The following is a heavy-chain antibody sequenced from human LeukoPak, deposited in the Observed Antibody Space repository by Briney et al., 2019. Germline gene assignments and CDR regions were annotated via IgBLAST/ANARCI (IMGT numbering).Heavy chain of an antibody. CDR2: IYESGST. V-gene: IGHV4-59*01. CDR3: ARGLRMAMTGVIWDS. CDR1: GGSMNLFY. D-gene: IGHD6-19*01. Sequence: SETLSLTCTVSGGSMNLFYWSWIRQPPGKGLEWLGYIYESGSTDYHPSLKSRIAMSLDTSKNQYSLEVSSMTAADTAVYYCARGLRMAMTGVIWDSWGQGTPVTVSS. J-gene: IGHJ4*02.